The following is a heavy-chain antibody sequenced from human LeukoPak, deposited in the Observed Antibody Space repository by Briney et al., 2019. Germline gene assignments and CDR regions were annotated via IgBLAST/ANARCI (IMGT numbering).Heavy chain of an antibody. CDR3: AKERHSSGWFDY. J-gene: IGHJ4*02. CDR2: IRYDGSNK. V-gene: IGHV3-30*02. CDR1: GFSFSTYG. D-gene: IGHD6-19*01. Sequence: GGSLRLSCAASGFSFSTYGMHWVRQAPGKGLEWVTFIRYDGSNKHYADSVKGRFTISRDNSKSTLYLQMNSLRAEDTAVYYCAKERHSSGWFDYWGQGTLVTVSS.